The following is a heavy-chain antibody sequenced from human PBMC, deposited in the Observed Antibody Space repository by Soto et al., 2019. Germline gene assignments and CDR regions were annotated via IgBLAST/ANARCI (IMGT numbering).Heavy chain of an antibody. Sequence: HPGGSLRLSCSASGFTFSSYAMHWVCQAPGKGLEWVAVISYDGSNKYYADSVKGRFTISRDNSKNTLYLQMNSLRAEDTAVYYCASLVGFGDPFDYWGQGTLVTVSS. CDR2: ISYDGSNK. CDR1: GFTFSSYA. CDR3: ASLVGFGDPFDY. J-gene: IGHJ4*02. V-gene: IGHV3-30-3*01. D-gene: IGHD3-10*01.